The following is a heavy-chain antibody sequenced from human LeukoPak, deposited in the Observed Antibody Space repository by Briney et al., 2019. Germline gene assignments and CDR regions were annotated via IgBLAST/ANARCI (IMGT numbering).Heavy chain of an antibody. CDR3: ARDQTQIWFGEGLWYFDY. CDR1: GYTFTTYG. J-gene: IGHJ4*02. D-gene: IGHD3-10*01. Sequence: ALVKVSCKASGYTFTTYGISWVRQAPGQGLEWMGWISTYNGNTKYSQKFQGRVTMTTDTSTRTAYLELRSLRSDDTAVYFCARDQTQIWFGEGLWYFDYWGQGTLVTVSS. CDR2: ISTYNGNT. V-gene: IGHV1-18*01.